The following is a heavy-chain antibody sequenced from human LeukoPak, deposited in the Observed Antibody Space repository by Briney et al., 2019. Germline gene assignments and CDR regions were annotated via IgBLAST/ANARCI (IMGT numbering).Heavy chain of an antibody. V-gene: IGHV3-64*01. Sequence: GGSLRLSCVASGFTFSSYAMHWVRQTPGKGLEYVSGINSNGGSTHYANSVKGRFTISRDNSKHTLYLQMGSLRTEDMAVYYCARVGDRSGSSFLFKRGKYTYYYYMDVWGKGTTVTISS. CDR3: ARVGDRSGSSFLFKRGKYTYYYYMDV. J-gene: IGHJ6*03. CDR1: GFTFSSYA. CDR2: INSNGGST. D-gene: IGHD3-10*01.